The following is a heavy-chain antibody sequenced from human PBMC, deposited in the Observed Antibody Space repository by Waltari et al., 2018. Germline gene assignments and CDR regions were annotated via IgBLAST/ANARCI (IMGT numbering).Heavy chain of an antibody. D-gene: IGHD3-22*01. J-gene: IGHJ4*02. V-gene: IGHV3-66*02. CDR3: ARDLYYDSSGTDY. CDR2: IYSGGST. CDR1: GFTVSSNY. Sequence: EVQLVESGGGLVQPGGSLRLSCAASGFTVSSNYMSWVRQAPGKGLEWVSVIYSGGSTDYADSGKGRFTISRDNSKNTLYLQMNSLRAEDTAVYYCARDLYYDSSGTDYWGQGTLVTVSS.